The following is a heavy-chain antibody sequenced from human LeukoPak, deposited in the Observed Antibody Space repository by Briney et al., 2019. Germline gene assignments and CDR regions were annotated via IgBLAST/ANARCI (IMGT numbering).Heavy chain of an antibody. CDR1: GGSISSSSYY. CDR2: IYYSGST. J-gene: IGHJ3*02. V-gene: IGHV4-39*01. D-gene: IGHD2-2*01. Sequence: PSETLSLTCTVSGGSISSSSYYWGWIRQPPGKGLEWIGSIYYSGSTYYNPSLKSRVTISVDTSKNQFSLKLSSVTAADTAVYYCARPVVPAAKGPVDILGQGTMVTDSS. CDR3: ARPVVPAAKGPVDI.